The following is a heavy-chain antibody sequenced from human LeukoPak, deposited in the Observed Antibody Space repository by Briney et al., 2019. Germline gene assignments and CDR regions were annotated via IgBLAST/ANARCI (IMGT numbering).Heavy chain of an antibody. V-gene: IGHV1-46*01. J-gene: IGHJ4*02. CDR2: INPSGGST. CDR3: ARPSDSSGYYTALDY. D-gene: IGHD3-22*01. CDR1: GYTCTSYY. Sequence: ASVKVSCKASGYTCTSYYMHWVRQAPGQGLEWMGIINPSGGSTSYAQKFQGRVTMTRDTSTSTVYMELSSLRSEDTAVYYCARPSDSSGYYTALDYWGQGTLVTVSS.